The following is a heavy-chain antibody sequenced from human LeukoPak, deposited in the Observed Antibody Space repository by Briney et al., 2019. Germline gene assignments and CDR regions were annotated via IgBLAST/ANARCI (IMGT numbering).Heavy chain of an antibody. Sequence: GGSLRLSCAASGFTFSSYAMSWVRQAPGKGLEWVSAISGSGGSTYYADSVKGRFTISRDNSKNTLYLQMNSLRAEDTAVYYCAKDQGIVGAPPYFDYWGQGTLVTVSS. V-gene: IGHV3-23*01. D-gene: IGHD1-26*01. CDR2: ISGSGGST. CDR3: AKDQGIVGAPPYFDY. J-gene: IGHJ4*02. CDR1: GFTFSSYA.